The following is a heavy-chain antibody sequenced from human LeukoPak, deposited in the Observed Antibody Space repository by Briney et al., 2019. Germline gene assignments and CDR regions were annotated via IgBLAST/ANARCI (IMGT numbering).Heavy chain of an antibody. J-gene: IGHJ4*02. D-gene: IGHD3-3*01. CDR3: TTEKGLTIFGVVDY. V-gene: IGHV3-15*01. CDR1: GFTPSNAW. Sequence: GGSLRLSCAASGFTPSNAWMSWVRQAPRKGLEWVGRIKSKTDGGTTDYAVPVKGRFTISRDDSKNTLYLQMNSLKTEDTTVYFCTTEKGLTIFGVVDYWGQGTLVTVSS. CDR2: IKSKTDGGTT.